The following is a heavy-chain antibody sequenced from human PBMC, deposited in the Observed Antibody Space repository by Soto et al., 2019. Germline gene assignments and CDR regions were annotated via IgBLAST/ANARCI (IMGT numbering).Heavy chain of an antibody. CDR2: IFPNYEN. Sequence: QVTLKESGPVLVKPTETLTLTCTVSGFSLSNARLGVSWIRQPPGKALEWLAHIFPNYENSYSTSLKSRLTITKDTSKSQVVLTMTNMDPVDTATYYCAGGSYPYFDYWGQGTLVTVSS. CDR1: GFSLSNARLG. V-gene: IGHV2-26*01. CDR3: AGGSYPYFDY. J-gene: IGHJ4*02. D-gene: IGHD3-16*01.